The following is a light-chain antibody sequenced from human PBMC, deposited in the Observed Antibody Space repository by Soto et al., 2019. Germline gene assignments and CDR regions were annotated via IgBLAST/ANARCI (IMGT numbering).Light chain of an antibody. Sequence: EIVMTQSPATLSVSPGERVTLSCRASQSVSSDLAWYQQKPGQAPRLLIYGASTRATGIPARFSGSGSGTDFTLAISSLXSEDFAIYYCHQYNNWPPYTFGQGTKVDIK. CDR3: HQYNNWPPYT. V-gene: IGKV3-15*01. CDR1: QSVSSD. CDR2: GAS. J-gene: IGKJ2*01.